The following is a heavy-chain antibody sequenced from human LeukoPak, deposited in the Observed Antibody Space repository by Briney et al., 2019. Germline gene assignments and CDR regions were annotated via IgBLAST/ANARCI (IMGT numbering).Heavy chain of an antibody. Sequence: GGSLRLSCAASGFTFSSYAMHWVRQAPGKGLEWVAVISYDGSNKYYADSVKGRFTISRDNSKNTLYLQMNSLRAEDTAVYYCARGAYYYEDWGQGTLVTVSS. CDR2: ISYDGSNK. J-gene: IGHJ4*02. V-gene: IGHV3-30-3*01. D-gene: IGHD3-22*01. CDR3: ARGAYYYED. CDR1: GFTFSSYA.